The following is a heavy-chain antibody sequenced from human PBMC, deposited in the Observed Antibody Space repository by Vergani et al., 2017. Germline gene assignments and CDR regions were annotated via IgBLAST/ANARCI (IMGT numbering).Heavy chain of an antibody. CDR3: AGDQYYLGSGSYPYFHYYCLDF. D-gene: IGHD3-10*01. CDR2: ISGHGDRT. J-gene: IGHJ6*02. Sequence: EVHLLESGGGQVEAGGSLRLSCVASGFTFSNSAMSWVRQTSGKGLEWVSAISGHGDRTYYADSVKGRFTISRDNSKNTVYLQMNSLRAEDTGVYYCAGDQYYLGSGSYPYFHYYCLDFWGQGTAVTVSS. V-gene: IGHV3-23*01. CDR1: GFTFSNSA.